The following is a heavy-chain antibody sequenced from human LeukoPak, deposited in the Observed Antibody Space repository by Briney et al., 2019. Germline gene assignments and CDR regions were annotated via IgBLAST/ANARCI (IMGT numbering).Heavy chain of an antibody. CDR2: ISYDGSNK. CDR1: GFTFRSYG. Sequence: PGKSLRLSCAGSGFTFRSYGMHWVRQAPGKGLEWVAIISYDGSNKYSADSVKGRFTISRDNAKKSVHLQMNSLRAEDTAVYYCARDFVGAGTAGATSGYWGQGTLVTVSS. CDR3: ARDFVGAGTAGATSGY. J-gene: IGHJ4*02. D-gene: IGHD1-26*01. V-gene: IGHV3-33*05.